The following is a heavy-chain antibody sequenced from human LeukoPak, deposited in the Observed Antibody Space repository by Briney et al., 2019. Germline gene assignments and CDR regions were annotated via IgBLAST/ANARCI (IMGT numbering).Heavy chain of an antibody. CDR1: GGSISSISYY. V-gene: IGHV4-39*01. J-gene: IGHJ5*02. Sequence: PSETLSLTCTVSGGSISSISYYCGWIRQPPGKGLEWIGSIFYSGSTYYNPSLKSRVTMSVDTSKDHFSLKLRSVTAADTAVYYCARHGTYGDLVNCFDPWRQGTLVTVSS. CDR3: ARHGTYGDLVNCFDP. CDR2: IFYSGST. D-gene: IGHD4-17*01.